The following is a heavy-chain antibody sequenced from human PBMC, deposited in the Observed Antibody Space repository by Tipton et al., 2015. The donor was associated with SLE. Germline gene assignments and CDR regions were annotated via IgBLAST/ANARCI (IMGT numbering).Heavy chain of an antibody. V-gene: IGHV1-46*01. J-gene: IGHJ6*03. Sequence: QVQLVQSGAEVKKPGASVKVSCMASGYTFTTYYMHWVRQAPGQGLEWMGIISPSAGSTTYAQKFQGRVTMTRDTSTSTAYMQLSSLRSEDTAIYYCARGVYDFWSESSSYMDVWGKGTTVTVSS. CDR1: GYTFTTYY. CDR3: ARGVYDFWSESSSYMDV. CDR2: ISPSAGST. D-gene: IGHD3-3*01.